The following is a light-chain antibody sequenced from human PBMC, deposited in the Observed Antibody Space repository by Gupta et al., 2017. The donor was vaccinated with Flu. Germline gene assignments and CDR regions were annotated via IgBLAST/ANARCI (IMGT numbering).Light chain of an antibody. Sequence: DTLSVSPGETATVSCETSQSVINNQLARYQQRPGQAPRLLIYGAASRATGIPDRFSGSGSGTDFTLTISRLEPEDFALYYFQQNGIPPEAFGQGTKLEIK. CDR1: QSVINNQ. CDR3: QQNGIPPEA. J-gene: IGKJ2*01. V-gene: IGKV3-20*01. CDR2: GAA.